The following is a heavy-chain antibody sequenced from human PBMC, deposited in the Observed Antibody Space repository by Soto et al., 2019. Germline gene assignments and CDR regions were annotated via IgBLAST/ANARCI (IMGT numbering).Heavy chain of an antibody. J-gene: IGHJ3*02. V-gene: IGHV3-23*01. Sequence: EVRLLESGGGFVQPGGSLRLSCAASGFTFSNYAMSWVRQTPGRVLEWVSTISDSGVSTYYAASVKGRFAISRGNSMNTLFLQMNSLRAEDTAVYYCAKDGGIDLVIGKLLFDIWGHGTMVTVSS. CDR3: AKDGGIDLVIGKLLFDI. CDR1: GFTFSNYA. D-gene: IGHD3-22*01. CDR2: ISDSGVST.